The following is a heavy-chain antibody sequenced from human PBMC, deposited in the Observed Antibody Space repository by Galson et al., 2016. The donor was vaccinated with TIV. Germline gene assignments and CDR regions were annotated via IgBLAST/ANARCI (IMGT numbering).Heavy chain of an antibody. CDR1: GGSVSGYF. J-gene: IGHJ3*01. CDR3: ARAAGRKGATCHATCESFDF. CDR2: INHFGSS. V-gene: IGHV4-34*01. D-gene: IGHD3-10*01. Sequence: ETLSLTCGIYGGSVSGYFWGWFRQPPGKGLEWIGEINHFGSSSYNPSLKNRLTISIDTTKKQFSLRRRSMTAADTAVYYCARAAGRKGATCHATCESFDFWGQGTKVTVSS.